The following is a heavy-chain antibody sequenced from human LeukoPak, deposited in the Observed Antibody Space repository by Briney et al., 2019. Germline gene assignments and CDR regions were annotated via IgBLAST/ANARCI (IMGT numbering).Heavy chain of an antibody. Sequence: ASVKVSCKASGCTFTSDYMNWVRQAPGQGLEWMGIINPSGGSTSYAQKFQGRVTMTRDTSTSTVYMELRSLRAEDTAVYHCAGVLYVCQYYGIRGPFWGVEYWGQGTLVTVSS. CDR1: GCTFTSDY. D-gene: IGHD3-10*01. CDR2: INPSGGST. J-gene: IGHJ4*02. V-gene: IGHV1-46*01. CDR3: AGVLYVCQYYGIRGPFWGVEY.